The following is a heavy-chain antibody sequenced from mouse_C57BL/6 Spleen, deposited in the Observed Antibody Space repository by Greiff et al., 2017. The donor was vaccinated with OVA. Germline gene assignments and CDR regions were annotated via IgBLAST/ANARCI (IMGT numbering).Heavy chain of an antibody. D-gene: IGHD1-1*01. J-gene: IGHJ4*01. Sequence: VKLVESGPGLVAPSQSLSITCTVSGFSLTSYAISWVRQPPGKGLEWLGVIWTGGGTNYNSALKSRLSISKDNSKSQVFLKMNSLQTDDTSRYYCARSDYGSSYGAMDYWGQGTSVTVSS. CDR1: GFSLTSYA. CDR3: ARSDYGSSYGAMDY. V-gene: IGHV2-9-1*01. CDR2: IWTGGGT.